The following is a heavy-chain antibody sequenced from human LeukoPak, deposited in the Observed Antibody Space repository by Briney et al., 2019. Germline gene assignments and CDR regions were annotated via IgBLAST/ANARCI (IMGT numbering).Heavy chain of an antibody. D-gene: IGHD3-10*01. CDR1: GGSISSSNW. J-gene: IGHJ3*02. V-gene: IGHV4-4*02. CDR2: IYHSGST. CDR3: ARGSLYGSGSSDAFDI. Sequence: SGTLSLTCAVSGGSISSSNWWSWVRQPPGKGLEWIGEIYHSGSTNYNPSLKSRVTISVDTSKNQFSLKLSSVTAADTAVYYCARGSLYGSGSSDAFDIWGQGTMVTVSS.